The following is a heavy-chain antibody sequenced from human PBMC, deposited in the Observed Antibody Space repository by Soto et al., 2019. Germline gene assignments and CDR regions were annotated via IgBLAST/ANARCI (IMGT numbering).Heavy chain of an antibody. CDR3: ARGLVGSTTAFDY. Sequence: GGSLRLSCAASGFTVSRSYMSWVRQAPGKGLEWVSSIYTPGSTYYADSVKGRLTISRDNSKNTVYLQMNSLRVEDTAVYYCARGLVGSTTAFDYWGQGSLVTVSS. CDR1: GFTVSRSY. V-gene: IGHV3-53*01. D-gene: IGHD1-26*01. CDR2: IYTPGST. J-gene: IGHJ4*02.